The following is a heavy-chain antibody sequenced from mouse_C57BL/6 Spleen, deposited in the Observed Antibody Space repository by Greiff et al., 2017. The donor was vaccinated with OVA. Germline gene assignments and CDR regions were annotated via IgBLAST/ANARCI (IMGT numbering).Heavy chain of an antibody. CDR2: INPNNGGT. J-gene: IGHJ3*01. CDR1: GYTFTDYY. CDR3: ARGSYDDYDEAWFAY. Sequence: VQLQQSGPELVKPGASVKISCKASGYTFTDYYMNWVKQSHGKSLEWIGDINPNNGGTSYNQKFKGKATLTVDKSSSTAYLELRSLTSEDAAGDYCARGSYDDYDEAWFAYWGQGTLVTVSA. V-gene: IGHV1-26*01. D-gene: IGHD2-4*01.